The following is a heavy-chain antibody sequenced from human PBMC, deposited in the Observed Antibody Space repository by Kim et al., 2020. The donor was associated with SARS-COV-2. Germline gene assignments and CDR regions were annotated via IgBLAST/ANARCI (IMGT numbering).Heavy chain of an antibody. CDR3: VRDPVWSGNFLFYGIDV. CDR1: GFTFSSYW. CDR2: IKQDGSEK. D-gene: IGHD3-3*01. V-gene: IGHV3-7*01. Sequence: GGSLRLSCAASGFTFSSYWMTWVRQAPGKGLEWVANIKQDGSEKHYVDSVKGRFTISRDNAKNSLYLQMNSLRAEDTAVYYCVRDPVWSGNFLFYGIDVWGPGTTVTVSS. J-gene: IGHJ6*02.